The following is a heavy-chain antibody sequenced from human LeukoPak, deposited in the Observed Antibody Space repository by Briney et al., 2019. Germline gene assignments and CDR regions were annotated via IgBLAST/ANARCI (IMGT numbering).Heavy chain of an antibody. J-gene: IGHJ4*02. CDR1: GFTFDDYA. Sequence: QSGGSLRLSCVASGFTFDDYAMHWVRQAPGKGLEWVSGISWNSGSVGYADSVKGRFTISRDNSKNTLYLQMNSLRAEDTAVYYCASYCSSISCYTHFDYWGQGTLVTVSS. CDR3: ASYCSSISCYTHFDY. CDR2: ISWNSGSV. D-gene: IGHD2-2*02. V-gene: IGHV3-9*01.